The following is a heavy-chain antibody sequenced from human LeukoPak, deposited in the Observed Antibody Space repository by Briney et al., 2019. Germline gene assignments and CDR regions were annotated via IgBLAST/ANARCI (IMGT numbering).Heavy chain of an antibody. D-gene: IGHD6-13*01. V-gene: IGHV7-4-1*02. CDR1: GYTFSNYA. J-gene: IGHJ5*02. Sequence: GASVKVSCKASGYTFSNYAMNWVRQAPGQGLEWMGWINTNTGNPSYAQGFTGRFVFSLDTSVSTAYLQISSLKAEDTAVYYCARIGRSSWYDIWGQGTLVTVSS. CDR3: ARIGRSSWYDI. CDR2: INTNTGNP.